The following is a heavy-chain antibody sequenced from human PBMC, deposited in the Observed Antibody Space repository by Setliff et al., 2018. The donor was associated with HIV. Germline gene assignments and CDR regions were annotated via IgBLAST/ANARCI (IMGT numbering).Heavy chain of an antibody. Sequence: ASVKVSCKTSGYNFKEHHVHWVRQAPGQGLEWMGWISPDNGNTRISQRFRGSVTMTRDRSINTAYMEFSGLTSDDTALYYCARTTYGSGDYYYYYMDVWGKGTTVTVSS. D-gene: IGHD3-10*01. J-gene: IGHJ6*03. CDR1: GYNFKEHH. V-gene: IGHV1-2*02. CDR2: ISPDNGNT. CDR3: ARTTYGSGDYYYYYMDV.